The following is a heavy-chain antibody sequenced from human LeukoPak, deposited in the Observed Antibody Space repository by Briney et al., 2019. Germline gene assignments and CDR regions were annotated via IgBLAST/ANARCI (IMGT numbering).Heavy chain of an antibody. V-gene: IGHV3-48*02. CDR2: ITSNSATI. J-gene: IGHJ4*02. Sequence: PGGSLRLSCAASGFTFSVYSMNWVRQRRGMGLEWVSYITSNSATIQYADSVKGRFTISRDNAKNSLSLQMDSLRDEDTAVYYCARSVGGHFDYWGQGMLVTVSS. CDR3: ARSVGGHFDY. CDR1: GFTFSVYS. D-gene: IGHD3-16*01.